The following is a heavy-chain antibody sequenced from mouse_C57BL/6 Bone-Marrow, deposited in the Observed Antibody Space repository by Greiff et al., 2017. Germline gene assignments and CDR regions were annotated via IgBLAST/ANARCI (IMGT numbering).Heavy chain of an antibody. V-gene: IGHV14-4*01. D-gene: IGHD2-3*01. CDR3: TTGLLEAWFAY. CDR2: IDPENGDT. CDR1: GFNIKDDY. J-gene: IGHJ3*01. Sequence: EVQLQQSGAELVRPGASVKLSCTASGFNIKDDYMHWVKQRPEQGLEWIGWIDPENGDTEYASKFQGKATITADTSSNTAYLQLSSLTSEDTAVYYCTTGLLEAWFAYWGQGTLVTVSA.